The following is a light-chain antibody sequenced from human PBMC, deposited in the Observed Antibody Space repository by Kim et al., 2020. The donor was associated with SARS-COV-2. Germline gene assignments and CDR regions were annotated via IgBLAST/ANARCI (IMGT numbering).Light chain of an antibody. V-gene: IGKV3-15*01. J-gene: IGKJ1*01. Sequence: IVMTQSPAPLSVSPGERATLSCRASQSVSNCLAWYQQKPGQAPRLLIYGASTRATGIPARFSGSGSRTEFTLTISSLQSEDFAVYYCQQYNNWPETFGQGTKVEIK. CDR1: QSVSNC. CDR2: GAS. CDR3: QQYNNWPET.